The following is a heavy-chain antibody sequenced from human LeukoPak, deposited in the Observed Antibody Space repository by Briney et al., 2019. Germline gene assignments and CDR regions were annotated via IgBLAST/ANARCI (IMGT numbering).Heavy chain of an antibody. D-gene: IGHD3-16*01. CDR2: IRSKSDAGTM. CDR1: GFNFRSAW. Sequence: PGGSLRLSCTASGFNFRSAWMSWARQAPGKGLEWVGRIRSKSDAGTMDYAAHVEGGFTISKDDPKNMVYLDMNSLKTEYTAVYYCGGRRVWGNGTVVTVSS. CDR3: GGRRV. V-gene: IGHV3-15*01. J-gene: IGHJ6*04.